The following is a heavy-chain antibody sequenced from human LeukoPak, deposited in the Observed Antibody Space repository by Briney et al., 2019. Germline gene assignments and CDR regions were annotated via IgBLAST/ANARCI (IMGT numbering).Heavy chain of an antibody. D-gene: IGHD3-9*01. Sequence: ASVKVSCKASGYTFTSYYMHWVRQAPGQGLEWMGIINPSGGSTSYAQKFQGRVTMTRDMSTSTVYMELSSLRSEDTAVYYCARGVVDLRYFDWLLSATYFDYWGQGTLVTVSS. J-gene: IGHJ4*02. V-gene: IGHV1-46*01. CDR3: ARGVVDLRYFDWLLSATYFDY. CDR1: GYTFTSYY. CDR2: INPSGGST.